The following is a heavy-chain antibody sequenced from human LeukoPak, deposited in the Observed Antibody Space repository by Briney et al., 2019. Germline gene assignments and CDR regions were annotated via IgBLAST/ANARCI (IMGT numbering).Heavy chain of an antibody. V-gene: IGHV1-2*02. CDR3: ARADRLDGGPYLIGP. CDR2: INPNSGGT. J-gene: IGHJ5*02. Sequence: ASVTLTCKTSAYSFTYYCMHWERHAPGQGLEWMGWINPNSGGTSSAQKFQGRVTMTSDTAITTVYMEVSWLTADDTAIYYCARADRLDGGPYLIGPWGQGTLVTVSS. CDR1: AYSFTYYC. D-gene: IGHD2-21*01.